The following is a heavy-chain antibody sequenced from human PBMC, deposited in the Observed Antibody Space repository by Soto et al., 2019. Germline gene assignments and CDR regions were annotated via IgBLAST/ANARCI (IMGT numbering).Heavy chain of an antibody. D-gene: IGHD6-13*01. V-gene: IGHV4-59*01. CDR3: ARGTTSWSWKFDS. CDR1: GGSISSYF. CDR2: IHDRETT. J-gene: IGHJ4*02. Sequence: SETLSLTCTVSGGSISSYFWSWIRQPPGKGLEWIGYIHDRETTNYNPSLKSRDTMSLDTSKNQLSMRLTSVTAADRAVYYCARGTTSWSWKFDSWGQGILVTVSS.